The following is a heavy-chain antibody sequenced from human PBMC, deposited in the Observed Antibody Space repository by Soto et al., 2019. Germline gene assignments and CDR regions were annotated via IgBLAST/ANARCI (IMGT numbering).Heavy chain of an antibody. Sequence: LVTLSLPCTVSGGNISNSCFYWGRIRQPPGKGLEWIGSIYYSGSTYYNPSLKSRVTISVDTSKNQFSLKLSSVTAADTAVYYCASSPDYYMDVWGKGTTVTAP. CDR2: IYYSGST. CDR1: GGNISNSCFY. CDR3: ASSPDYYMDV. V-gene: IGHV4-39*01. J-gene: IGHJ6*03.